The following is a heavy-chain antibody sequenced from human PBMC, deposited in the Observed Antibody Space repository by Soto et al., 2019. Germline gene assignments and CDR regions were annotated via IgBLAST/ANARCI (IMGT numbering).Heavy chain of an antibody. V-gene: IGHV3-30-3*01. CDR1: GFTFSSYA. Sequence: SLRLSCAASGFTFSSYAMHWVRQAPGKGLEWVAVISYDGSNKYYADSVKGRFTISRDNSKNTLYLQMNSLRAEDTAVYYCARDAPSRGRDGYSYGMDVWGQGTTVTVSS. J-gene: IGHJ6*02. D-gene: IGHD2-15*01. CDR3: ARDAPSRGRDGYSYGMDV. CDR2: ISYDGSNK.